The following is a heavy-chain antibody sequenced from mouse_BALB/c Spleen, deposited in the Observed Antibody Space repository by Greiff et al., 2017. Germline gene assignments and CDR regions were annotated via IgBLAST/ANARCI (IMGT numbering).Heavy chain of an antibody. CDR2: INPGSGGT. CDR1: GYAFTNYL. V-gene: IGHV1-54*03. J-gene: IGHJ3*01. D-gene: IGHD1-1*01. CDR3: ARSGHYGSRRFAY. Sequence: VQLQQSGAELVRPGTSVKVSCKASGYAFTNYLIEWVKQRPGQGLEWIGVINPGSGGTNYNEKFKGKATLTADKSSSTAYMQLSSLTSDDSAVYFCARSGHYGSRRFAYWGQGTLVTVSA.